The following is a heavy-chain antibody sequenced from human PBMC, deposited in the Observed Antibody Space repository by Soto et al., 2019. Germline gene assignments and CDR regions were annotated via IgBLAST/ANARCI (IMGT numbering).Heavy chain of an antibody. V-gene: IGHV3-23*01. D-gene: IGHD1-26*01. CDR3: ARTACEVGS. CDR2: ISGSGGST. CDR1: GFTFSSYA. Sequence: GGSLRLSCAASGFTFSSYAMSWVRQAPGKGLEWVSAISGSGGSTYYADSVKGRFTISRDNSKNTLYLQMNSLRAEDTALYLFARTACEVGSWGQGTLCTVSS. J-gene: IGHJ4*02.